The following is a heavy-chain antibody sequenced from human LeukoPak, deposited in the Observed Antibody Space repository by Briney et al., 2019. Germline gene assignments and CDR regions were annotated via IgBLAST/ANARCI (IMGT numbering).Heavy chain of an antibody. J-gene: IGHJ4*02. V-gene: IGHV3-23*01. CDR3: AKVYSGYYGNFDY. CDR2: ISGSGGST. CDR1: GLTFITYA. Sequence: GGSLRLSCAASGLTFITYAMSWVRQAPGKGLEWVSVISGSGGSTYYADSVKGRFTISRDNSKNTLYLQMNSLRAEDTAVYYCAKVYSGYYGNFDYWGQGTLVTVSS. D-gene: IGHD3-22*01.